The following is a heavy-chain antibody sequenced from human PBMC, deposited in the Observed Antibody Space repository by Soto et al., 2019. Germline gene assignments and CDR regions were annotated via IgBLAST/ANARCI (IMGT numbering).Heavy chain of an antibody. V-gene: IGHV3-23*01. CDR3: AKEFHLVAYSSGWYHFDY. CDR1: GFTFSSYA. Sequence: GGSLRLSCAASGFTFSSYAMSWVRQAPGKGLEWVSAISGSGGSTYYADSVKGRFTISRDNSKNTLYLQMNSLRAEDTAVYYCAKEFHLVAYSSGWYHFDYWGQGTLVTVPS. D-gene: IGHD6-19*01. CDR2: ISGSGGST. J-gene: IGHJ4*02.